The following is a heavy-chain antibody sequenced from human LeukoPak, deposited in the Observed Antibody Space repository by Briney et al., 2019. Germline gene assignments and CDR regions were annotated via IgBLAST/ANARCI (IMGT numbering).Heavy chain of an antibody. CDR1: GVTFSSYG. CDR3: ARGGYSYGHDAFDI. V-gene: IGHV3-33*01. Sequence: PGGSLRLSCAASGVTFSSYGMHWVRQAPGKGLEWVAVIWYDGSNKYYADSVKGRFTISRDNSKNTLYLQMNSLRAEDTAVYYCARGGYSYGHDAFDIWGQGTMVTVSS. CDR2: IWYDGSNK. J-gene: IGHJ3*02. D-gene: IGHD5-18*01.